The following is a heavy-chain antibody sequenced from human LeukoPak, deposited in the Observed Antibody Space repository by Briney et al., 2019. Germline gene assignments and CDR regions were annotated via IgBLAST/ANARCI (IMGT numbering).Heavy chain of an antibody. D-gene: IGHD2-2*01. Sequence: GESLKISCQVSGYSFTSYWIGWVRQMPGKGLEWMGIIYPGDSDTRYSPSFQGQVTISADKSISTAYLQWSSLKASDTAMYYCARLDIVVVPAATRSWFDPWGQGTLVTVSS. CDR2: IYPGDSDT. J-gene: IGHJ5*02. CDR1: GYSFTSYW. V-gene: IGHV5-51*01. CDR3: ARLDIVVVPAATRSWFDP.